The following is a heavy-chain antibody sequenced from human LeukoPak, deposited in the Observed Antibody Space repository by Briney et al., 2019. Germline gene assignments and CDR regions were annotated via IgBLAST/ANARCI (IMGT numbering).Heavy chain of an antibody. J-gene: IGHJ4*02. D-gene: IGHD3-10*01. CDR2: INHSGST. Sequence: SETLSLTCAVYGGSFSGYYWSWIRQPPGKGLEWIGEINHSGSTNYNPSLKSRVTISVDTSKNQFSLKLSSVTAADTAVYYCARGLWFGELLDYWGQGTVVTVSS. CDR1: GGSFSGYY. CDR3: ARGLWFGELLDY. V-gene: IGHV4-34*01.